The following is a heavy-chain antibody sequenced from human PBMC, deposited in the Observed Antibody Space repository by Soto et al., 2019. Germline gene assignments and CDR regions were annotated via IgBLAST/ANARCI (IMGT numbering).Heavy chain of an antibody. D-gene: IGHD3-3*01. V-gene: IGHV5-10-1*01. CDR1: GYSFTSYW. Sequence: PGESLKISCKGSGYSFTSYWISWVRQMPGKGLEWMGRIDPSGSYTNYSPSFQGHVTISADKSISTAYLQWSSLKASDTAMYYCASLPRFSNYYYGMDVWGQGTTVTVSS. CDR2: IDPSGSYT. CDR3: ASLPRFSNYYYGMDV. J-gene: IGHJ6*02.